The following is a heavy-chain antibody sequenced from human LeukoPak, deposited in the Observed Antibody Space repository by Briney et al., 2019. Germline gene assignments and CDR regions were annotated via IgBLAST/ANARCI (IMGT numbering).Heavy chain of an antibody. V-gene: IGHV4-59*08. Sequence: SETLSLTCTVSGGSISSYCWSWIRQPPGKGLERIGYIYYSGSTNYNPSLKSRVTMSVDTSKNQFSLKVRSVTAADTAVYYCARHGLHLMAEADPFDYWGQGSLVTVS. D-gene: IGHD6-19*01. CDR3: ARHGLHLMAEADPFDY. CDR2: IYYSGST. CDR1: GGSISSYC. J-gene: IGHJ4*02.